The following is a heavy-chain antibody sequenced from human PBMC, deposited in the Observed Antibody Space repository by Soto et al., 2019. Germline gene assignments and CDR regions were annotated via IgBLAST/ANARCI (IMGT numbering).Heavy chain of an antibody. V-gene: IGHV1-69*13. CDR3: ARDRGTMVRGVSYYYYYGMDD. J-gene: IGHJ6*02. Sequence: GASVKVSCKASGGTFSSYAISWVRQAPGQGLEWMGGIIPIFGTANYAQKFQGRVTITADESTSTAYMELSSLRSEDTAVYYCARDRGTMVRGVSYYYYYGMDDWGQGTTVTVSS. CDR1: GGTFSSYA. CDR2: IIPIFGTA. D-gene: IGHD3-10*01.